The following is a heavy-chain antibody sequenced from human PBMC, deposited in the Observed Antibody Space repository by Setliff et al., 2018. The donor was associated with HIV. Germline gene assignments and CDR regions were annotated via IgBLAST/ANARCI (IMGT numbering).Heavy chain of an antibody. Sequence: PSETLSLTCTVSGGSISSGAYYWGWIRQPPGKGLEWIGSVTSSGSTYSNPSLKSRVTISVDTSKNQFSLKLSSVTAADTAVYYCARVKLLGVAATRWFDPWGQGTLVTVSS. CDR1: GGSISSGAYY. D-gene: IGHD2-15*01. J-gene: IGHJ5*02. V-gene: IGHV4-39*07. CDR2: VTSSGST. CDR3: ARVKLLGVAATRWFDP.